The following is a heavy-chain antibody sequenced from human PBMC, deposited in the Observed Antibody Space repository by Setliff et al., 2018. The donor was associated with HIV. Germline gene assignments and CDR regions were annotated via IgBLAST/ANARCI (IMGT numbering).Heavy chain of an antibody. V-gene: IGHV3-74*01. J-gene: IGHJ4*02. CDR3: VRGPQFRPH. Sequence: GGSLRLSCAASGFTFSGSWMHWVRQAPGEGLVWISRINSDGRSTIYADSVKGRFTTSRDNAKNSLYLQMNGLRAEDTAVYYCVRGPQFRPHWGQGTLVTVSS. CDR2: INSDGRST. CDR1: GFTFSGSW.